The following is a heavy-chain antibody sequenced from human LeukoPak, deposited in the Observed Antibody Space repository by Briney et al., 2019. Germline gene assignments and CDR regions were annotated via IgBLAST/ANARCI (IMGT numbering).Heavy chain of an antibody. J-gene: IGHJ3*02. CDR2: IYYSGST. CDR1: GGFITSSNSH. V-gene: IGHV4-39*07. D-gene: IGHD1-26*01. CDR3: ARGGLLRGAFDI. Sequence: SETLSLTCTVSGGFITSSNSHWGWIRQPPGKGLEWVGTIYYSGSTYYKSSLKSRVTISVDTSKNQFSLKLSSVTAADTAVYYCARGGLLRGAFDIWGQGTMVTVSS.